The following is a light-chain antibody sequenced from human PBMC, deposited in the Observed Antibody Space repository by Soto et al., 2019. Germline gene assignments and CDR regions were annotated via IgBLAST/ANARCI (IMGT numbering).Light chain of an antibody. CDR3: QQYGSSGT. Sequence: EIVLTQSPGTLSLSPGERATLSCRASQSVSSSYLAWYQQKPGQAPRLLIYGASSRATRIPDRFSGSGSGTDFTLTISRLEPEEFAVYYCQQYGSSGTFGPGTKVDIK. J-gene: IGKJ3*01. V-gene: IGKV3-20*01. CDR1: QSVSSSY. CDR2: GAS.